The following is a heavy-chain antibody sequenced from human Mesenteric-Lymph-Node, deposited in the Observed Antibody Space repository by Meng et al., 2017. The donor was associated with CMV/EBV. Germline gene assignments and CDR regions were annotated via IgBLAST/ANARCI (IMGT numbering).Heavy chain of an antibody. V-gene: IGHV1-18*01. D-gene: IGHD3-10*01. J-gene: IGHJ4*02. CDR2: ISGENGKR. CDR3: ASLGSGSYYNPDY. CDR1: GYNVNGNG. Sequence: KAAGYNVNGNGNSGERQAKGKEAEGMGRISGENGKREEEKKKKGRVNMTRETSISTDYMELSRLTSDDTAVYYCASLGSGSYYNPDYWGQGTLVTVSS.